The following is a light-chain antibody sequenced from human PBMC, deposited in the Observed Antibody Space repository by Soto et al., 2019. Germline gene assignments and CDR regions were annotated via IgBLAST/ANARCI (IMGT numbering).Light chain of an antibody. V-gene: IGKV2-30*01. Sequence: DVVLTQSPLSLPVTLGQPASISCTSSQSVVYGDGNTYLNWFQQRPGQSPRRLIYKVSNRESGVPDRFSGSGSGTDFTLKISRVEAEDVAVYYCMQGTHRPYSWTFGQGTKVEIK. CDR2: KVS. CDR3: MQGTHRPYSWT. CDR1: QSVVYGDGNTY. J-gene: IGKJ1*01.